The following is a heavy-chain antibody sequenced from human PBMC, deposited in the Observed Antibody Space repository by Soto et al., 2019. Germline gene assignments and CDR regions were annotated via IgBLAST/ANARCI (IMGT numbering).Heavy chain of an antibody. CDR3: AGGPNGTYV. V-gene: IGHV3-53*01. CDR1: GFTVSNNY. D-gene: IGHD3-16*01. CDR2: IYSGGNT. J-gene: IGHJ4*02. Sequence: EVQLVESGGGLIQPGGSLRLSCAASGFTVSNNYMSWVRQSPEKGLEWVSLIYSGGNTYYADSVTGRFSISRDNSKNTVYLQMNSLRAEDTAVYYCAGGPNGTYVWGQGTRVTVSS.